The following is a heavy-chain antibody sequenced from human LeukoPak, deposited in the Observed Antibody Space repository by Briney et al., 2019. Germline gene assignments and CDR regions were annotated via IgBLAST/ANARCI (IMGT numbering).Heavy chain of an antibody. J-gene: IGHJ4*02. Sequence: SETLSLTCTVSGGSISSYYWSWIRQPPGKGLEWIGYIYYSGNTNYNPSLKSRVTISVDTSKNQFSLKLSSVTAADTAVYYCARQSLGSYYDYWGQGTLVTVSS. CDR3: ARQSLGSYYDY. D-gene: IGHD1-26*01. V-gene: IGHV4-59*08. CDR2: IYYSGNT. CDR1: GGSISSYY.